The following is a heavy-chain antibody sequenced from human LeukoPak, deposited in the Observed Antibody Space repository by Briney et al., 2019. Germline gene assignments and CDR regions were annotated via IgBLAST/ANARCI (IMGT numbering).Heavy chain of an antibody. CDR1: GYIFTTCW. J-gene: IGHJ3*02. Sequence: GESLKISCKGSGYIFTTCWIGWVRQMPGKGLEWVGIIYPADSETKYSPSFQGHVTISADKSVTTAYLQWSSLKASDTAMYYCVRSPRDSYHDAFDIWGQGTMVTVSS. D-gene: IGHD5-24*01. V-gene: IGHV5-51*01. CDR2: IYPADSET. CDR3: VRSPRDSYHDAFDI.